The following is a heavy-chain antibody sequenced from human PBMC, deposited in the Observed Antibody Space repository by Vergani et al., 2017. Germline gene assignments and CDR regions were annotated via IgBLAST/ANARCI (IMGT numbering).Heavy chain of an antibody. D-gene: IGHD2-2*02. CDR2: IKQDGSEK. Sequence: EVQLVESGGGLVQPGGSLRLSCAASGFTFSSYWMSWVRQAPGKGLEWVANIKQDGSEKYYVDSVKGRFTISRDNAKNSLYLQMNSLRAEDTAVYYCASGLYCSSTSCHTVDYWGQGTLVTVSS. V-gene: IGHV3-7*03. CDR3: ASGLYCSSTSCHTVDY. CDR1: GFTFSSYW. J-gene: IGHJ4*02.